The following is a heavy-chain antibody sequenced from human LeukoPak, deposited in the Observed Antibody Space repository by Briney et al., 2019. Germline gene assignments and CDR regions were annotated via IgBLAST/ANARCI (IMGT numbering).Heavy chain of an antibody. J-gene: IGHJ4*02. D-gene: IGHD3-9*01. V-gene: IGHV4-39*07. Sequence: SETLSLTCSVSGGSVSSRDYYWAWVRQPPGKGLEWIGEINHSGSTNYNPSLKSRVTISVDTSKNQFSLKLSSVTAADTAVYYCARVLDYDILTGLIDYWGQGTLVTVSS. CDR3: ARVLDYDILTGLIDY. CDR2: INHSGST. CDR1: GGSVSSRDYY.